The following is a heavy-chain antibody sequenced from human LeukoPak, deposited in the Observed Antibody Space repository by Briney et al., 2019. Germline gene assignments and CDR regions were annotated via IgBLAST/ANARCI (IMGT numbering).Heavy chain of an antibody. D-gene: IGHD6-13*01. V-gene: IGHV4-38-2*02. CDR3: ARSYSTHSSSCDFDY. J-gene: IGHJ4*02. Sequence: SETLSLTCSVSGDSISRHYWSWIRQPPGKGLEWIGSIYHSGSTYYNPSLKSRVTISVDTSKNQFSLKLSSVTAADTAVYYCARSYSTHSSSCDFDYWGQGTLVTVSS. CDR2: IYHSGST. CDR1: GDSISRHY.